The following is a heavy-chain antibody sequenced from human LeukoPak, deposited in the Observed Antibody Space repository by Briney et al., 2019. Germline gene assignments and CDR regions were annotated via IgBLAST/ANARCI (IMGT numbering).Heavy chain of an antibody. V-gene: IGHV1-3*01. Sequence: ASVTVSCTASGYTFTSYAMHWVRQAPGQRLEWMGWINAGNGNTKYSQKFQGRVTITRDTSASTAYMELGSLRSEDTAVYYCARGVYSYGPKPVDYWGQGTLVTVSS. CDR1: GYTFTSYA. CDR3: ARGVYSYGPKPVDY. CDR2: INAGNGNT. J-gene: IGHJ4*02. D-gene: IGHD5-18*01.